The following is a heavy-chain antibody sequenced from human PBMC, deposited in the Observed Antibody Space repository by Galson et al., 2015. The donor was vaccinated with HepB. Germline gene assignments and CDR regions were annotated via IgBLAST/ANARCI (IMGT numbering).Heavy chain of an antibody. D-gene: IGHD4-17*01. Sequence: SLRLSCAASGFTFSNAFMSWVRQAPGKGLEWVGRIKSNTEGGTTDYAAPVKGRFSISRDDSKGTLYLQMNSLKTEDTAVYYCTTVTVTVQNYYYQYGMDLWGQGTTVTVSS. CDR1: GFTFSNAF. CDR3: TTVTVTVQNYYYQYGMDL. V-gene: IGHV3-15*01. J-gene: IGHJ6*02. CDR2: IKSNTEGGTT.